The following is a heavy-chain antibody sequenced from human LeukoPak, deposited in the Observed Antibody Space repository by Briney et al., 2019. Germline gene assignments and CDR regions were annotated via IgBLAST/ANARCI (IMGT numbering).Heavy chain of an antibody. D-gene: IGHD3-3*01. CDR2: IKQDGSQK. Sequence: GGSLRLSCAASGFTFSSYWMSWVRQAPGKGLEWVANIKQDGSQKYYVDSVKGRFSISRDNAKNSLYLQMNSLRAEDTAVYYCAARDYDFWSGYYGAPDYYGMDVWGQGTTVTVSS. CDR1: GFTFSSYW. V-gene: IGHV3-7*03. CDR3: AARDYDFWSGYYGAPDYYGMDV. J-gene: IGHJ6*02.